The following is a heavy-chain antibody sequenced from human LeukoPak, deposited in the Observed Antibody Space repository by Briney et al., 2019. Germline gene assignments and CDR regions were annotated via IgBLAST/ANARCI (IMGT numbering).Heavy chain of an antibody. CDR3: ARDPKSQLLLDY. CDR1: GFTFTDEY. Sequence: ASVKVSCKSSGFTFTDEYIHWVRQAPGQGLEWIGWINPYSGAITYAQKFEGRVTLTRDTSISTAYMELSRLTSGDTAVYYCARDPKSQLLLDYWGQGTLVTVSS. CDR2: INPYSGAI. J-gene: IGHJ4*02. V-gene: IGHV1-2*02. D-gene: IGHD2-2*01.